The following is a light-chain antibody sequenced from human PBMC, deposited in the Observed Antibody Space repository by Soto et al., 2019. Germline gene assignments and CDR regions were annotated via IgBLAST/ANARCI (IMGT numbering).Light chain of an antibody. Sequence: DIQMTQSPPSLSASVGDRVAITCRTSQSIDTYLNWYQQKPGKAPKLLIYKASSLQSGVPARFSGSGSGTDFTLTISSLEREDFATYYCQQSYSVPYTFGQGTKLEIK. V-gene: IGKV1-39*01. CDR3: QQSYSVPYT. CDR2: KAS. CDR1: QSIDTY. J-gene: IGKJ2*01.